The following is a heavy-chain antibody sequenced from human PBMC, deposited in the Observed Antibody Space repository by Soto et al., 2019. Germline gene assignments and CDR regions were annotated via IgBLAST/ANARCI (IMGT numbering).Heavy chain of an antibody. CDR1: GVSIISSNW. Sequence: SETLSLTCAVSGVSIISSNWWSWVRHPPGKGLEWIGEIYHSGSTNYNPSLKSRVTISVDKSKNQFSLKLSSATAADTAVYYCARDFFDIVVGPAASYSDTNWFYPWGQGTLVTVSS. CDR3: ARDFFDIVVGPAASYSDTNWFYP. J-gene: IGHJ5*02. V-gene: IGHV4-4*02. CDR2: IYHSGST. D-gene: IGHD2-2*01.